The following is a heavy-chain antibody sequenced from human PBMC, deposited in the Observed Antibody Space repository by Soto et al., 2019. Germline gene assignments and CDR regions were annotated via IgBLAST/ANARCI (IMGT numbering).Heavy chain of an antibody. CDR3: AKVRRYDFWSGYAKYYGLEV. CDR2: ISGSGGIT. Sequence: PGGSLRLSCAASGFTFSSYAMSCLRQAPGKGLEGVSAISGSGGITYYADSVNGRFTISIDNSKNTLYLQMNSLRAEDTAVYYCAKVRRYDFWSGYAKYYGLEVWGQGTTVTVSS. V-gene: IGHV3-23*01. J-gene: IGHJ6*02. D-gene: IGHD3-3*01. CDR1: GFTFSSYA.